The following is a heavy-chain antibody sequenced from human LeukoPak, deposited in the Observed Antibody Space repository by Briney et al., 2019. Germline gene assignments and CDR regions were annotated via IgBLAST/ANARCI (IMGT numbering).Heavy chain of an antibody. CDR2: ISGSGGST. CDR1: GLTFSSYA. Sequence: GGSLRLSCAASGLTFSSYAMSWVRQAPGKGLEWVSAISGSGGSTYYADSVKGRFTISRDNSKNTLYLQMNSLRAEDTAVYYCAKSQGFVVVPAANYYYYYYGMDVWGQGTTVTVSS. J-gene: IGHJ6*02. CDR3: AKSQGFVVVPAANYYYYYYGMDV. V-gene: IGHV3-23*01. D-gene: IGHD2-2*01.